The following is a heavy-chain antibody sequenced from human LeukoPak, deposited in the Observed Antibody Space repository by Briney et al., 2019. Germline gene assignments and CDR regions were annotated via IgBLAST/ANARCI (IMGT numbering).Heavy chain of an antibody. CDR1: GFTFRSYE. CDR3: ARDHLNLFDY. J-gene: IGHJ4*02. V-gene: IGHV3-48*03. CDR2: ISGGGGTT. Sequence: GGSLRLSCAASGFTFRSYEMIWVRQAPGKGLEWLSYISGGGGTTYYAGSVKGRFTISRDNAKNSLYLQMNSLGAGDTAVYYCARDHLNLFDYWGQGTLVTVSS.